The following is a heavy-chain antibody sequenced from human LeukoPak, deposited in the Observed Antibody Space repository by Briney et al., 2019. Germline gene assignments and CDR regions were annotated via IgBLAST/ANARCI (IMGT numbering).Heavy chain of an antibody. Sequence: PSETLSLTCTVSGGSISSSSYYWGWIRQPPGKGLEWIGSIYYSGSTYYNPSLKSRVTISVDTSKNQFSLNLSSVTAADTAMYYCATGVSGWEIDYWGQGTLVTVSS. CDR3: ATGVSGWEIDY. V-gene: IGHV4-39*01. CDR2: IYYSGST. D-gene: IGHD6-19*01. J-gene: IGHJ4*02. CDR1: GGSISSSSYY.